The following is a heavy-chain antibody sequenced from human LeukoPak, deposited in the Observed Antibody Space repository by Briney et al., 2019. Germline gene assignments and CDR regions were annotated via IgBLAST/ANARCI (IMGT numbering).Heavy chain of an antibody. D-gene: IGHD6-13*01. CDR2: IYNSGAT. J-gene: IGHJ4*01. CDR3: ARVVTAGSYYFDS. Sequence: SETLSLTCTVSGGSISSSTYYWGWIRQPPGKGPECIGNIYNSGATYYNPSLKSRVTISVHTSKNQISLKLNSVTAADTAVYYCARVVTAGSYYFDSWGHGTLVTVSS. V-gene: IGHV4-39*07. CDR1: GGSISSSTYY.